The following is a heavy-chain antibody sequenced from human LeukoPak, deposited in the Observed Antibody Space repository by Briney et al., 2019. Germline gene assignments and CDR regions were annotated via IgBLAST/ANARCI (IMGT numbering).Heavy chain of an antibody. CDR1: GFTFSSYS. J-gene: IGHJ4*02. D-gene: IGHD2-15*01. CDR2: ISYDGSNK. V-gene: IGHV3-30*03. CDR3: ARDLSVHAPGYCSGGSCYSRSPDY. Sequence: GGSLRLSCAASGFTFSSYSMNWVRQAPGKGLEWVAVISYDGSNKYYADSVKGRFTISRDNSKNTLYLQMNSLRAEDTAVYYCARDLSVHAPGYCSGGSCYSRSPDYWGQGTLVTVSS.